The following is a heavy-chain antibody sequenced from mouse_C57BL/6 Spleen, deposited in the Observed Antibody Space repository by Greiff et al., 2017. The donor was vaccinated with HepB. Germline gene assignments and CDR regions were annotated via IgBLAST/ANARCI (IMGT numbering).Heavy chain of an antibody. J-gene: IGHJ2*01. D-gene: IGHD3-2*02. CDR3: ARERTAQALDY. V-gene: IGHV1-52*01. Sequence: QVQLQQPGAELVRPGSSVKLSCKASGYTFTSYWMHWVKQRPIQGLEWIGNIDPSDSETHYNQKFKDKATLTVVKSSSTAYMQLSSLTSEDSAVYYCARERTAQALDYWGQGTTLTVSS. CDR2: IDPSDSET. CDR1: GYTFTSYW.